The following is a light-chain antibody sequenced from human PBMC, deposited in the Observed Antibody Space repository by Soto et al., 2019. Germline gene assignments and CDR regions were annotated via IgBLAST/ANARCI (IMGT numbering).Light chain of an antibody. CDR3: QQYGRSPFT. CDR1: QRITSNF. V-gene: IGKV3-20*01. Sequence: EIVLTQSPVTLSLSPGERATLSCRASQRITSNFLAWFQQKAGLAPRLLIYGASTRASGVPDRFSGGGSGTDFVLTISRLEPEDFAVCYCQQYGRSPFTFGQGTKVDIK. J-gene: IGKJ2*01. CDR2: GAS.